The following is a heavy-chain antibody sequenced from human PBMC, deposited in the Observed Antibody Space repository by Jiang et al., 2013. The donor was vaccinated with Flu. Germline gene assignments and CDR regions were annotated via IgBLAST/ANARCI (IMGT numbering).Heavy chain of an antibody. V-gene: IGHV4-39*01. D-gene: IGHD3-22*01. CDR3: ATRPPSYYYDSSGYPIDWYFDL. CDR1: GGSISSSSYY. J-gene: IGHJ2*01. Sequence: LLKPSETLSLTCTVSGGSISSSSYYWGWIRQPPGKGLEWIGSIYYSGSTYYNPSLKSRVTISVDTSKSQFSLKLSSVTAADTAVYYCATRPPSYYYDSSGYPIDWYFDLWGRGTLVTVSS. CDR2: IYYSGST.